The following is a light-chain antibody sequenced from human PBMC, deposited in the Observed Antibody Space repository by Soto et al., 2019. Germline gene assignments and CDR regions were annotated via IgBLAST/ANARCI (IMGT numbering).Light chain of an antibody. V-gene: IGLV2-11*01. CDR2: DVS. CDR3: CSYAGSSLYV. J-gene: IGLJ1*01. CDR1: SSDVGGYNY. Sequence: VLTQPRSVSGSPGQSVTISCTGTSSDVGGYNYVSWYQQHPGKAPKLMIYDVSKRPSGVPDRFSGSKSGNTASLTISGLQAEDEADYYCCSYAGSSLYVFGTGTKVTV.